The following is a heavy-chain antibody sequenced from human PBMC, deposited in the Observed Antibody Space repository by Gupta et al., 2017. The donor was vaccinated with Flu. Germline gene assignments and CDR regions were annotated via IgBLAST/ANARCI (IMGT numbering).Heavy chain of an antibody. CDR1: GGSISSGGYS. D-gene: IGHD6-19*01. CDR2: IYYSGST. J-gene: IGHJ4*02. Sequence: QVQLQESGPGLVKPSQTLSLTCTASGGSISSGGYSWSWIRQHPGKGLEWIGYIYYSGSTYYNPSLKSRVTISVDTSKNQFSLKLSSVNAADTAVYYCARGKKGWHHFDYWGQGTLVTVSS. V-gene: IGHV4-31*03. CDR3: ARGKKGWHHFDY.